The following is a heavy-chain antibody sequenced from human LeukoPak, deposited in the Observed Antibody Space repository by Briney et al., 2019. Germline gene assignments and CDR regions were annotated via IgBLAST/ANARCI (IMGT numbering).Heavy chain of an antibody. V-gene: IGHV1-2*02. CDR2: INPNSGGT. J-gene: IGHJ6*02. D-gene: IGHD2-2*01. CDR3: ARGDIVVVPAAMAYSGYDLGPYYYGMDV. CDR1: GYTFTGYY. Sequence: ASVKVSCKASGYTFTGYYMHWVRQAPGQGLEWMGWINPNSGGTNYAQKFQGRVTMTRDTSISTAYMELSRLRSDYTAVYYCARGDIVVVPAAMAYSGYDLGPYYYGMDVWGQGTTVTVSS.